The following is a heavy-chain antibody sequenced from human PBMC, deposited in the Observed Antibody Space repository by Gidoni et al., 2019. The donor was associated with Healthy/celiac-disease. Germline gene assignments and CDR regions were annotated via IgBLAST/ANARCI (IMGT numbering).Heavy chain of an antibody. CDR1: GFTFSSYG. V-gene: IGHV3-30*03. J-gene: IGHJ3*02. CDR3: AMTYYDSSGYSLAFDI. Sequence: QVQLVESGGGVVQPGRSLRLSCAASGFTFSSYGMHWVRQAPGKGLEWVAVRSYDGSNKYYADSVKGRFTISRDNSKNTLYLQMNSLRAEDTAVYYCAMTYYDSSGYSLAFDIWGQGTMVTVSS. D-gene: IGHD3-22*01. CDR2: RSYDGSNK.